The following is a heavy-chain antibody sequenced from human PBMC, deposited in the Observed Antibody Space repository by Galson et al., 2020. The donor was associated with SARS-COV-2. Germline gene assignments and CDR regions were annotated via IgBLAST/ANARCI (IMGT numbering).Heavy chain of an antibody. Sequence: LSLTSTVPGYSISSGYHWDWIRQPPGKGLAWVASIYRTGTTYYNPSLKGRVTISVDTSKNQFSLKLSSVTAADTAVYYCVRENWNPDYWGQGTLVTVSS. D-gene: IGHD1-1*01. CDR3: VRENWNPDY. V-gene: IGHV4-38-2*02. CDR1: GYSISSGYH. J-gene: IGHJ4*02. CDR2: IYRTGTT.